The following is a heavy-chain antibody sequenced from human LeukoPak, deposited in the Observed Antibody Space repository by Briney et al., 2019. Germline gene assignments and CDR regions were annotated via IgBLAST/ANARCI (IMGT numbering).Heavy chain of an antibody. D-gene: IGHD4-17*01. Sequence: GGSLRLSCVASGFTFSSYNMNWVRQAPGKGLEWVSYISSGSTTIYYADSVKGRFTISRDNAKNSLYLQMNSLRAEDTAVYYCASHYGDYSFFDYWGQGTLVTVSS. J-gene: IGHJ4*02. CDR2: ISSGSTTI. CDR1: GFTFSSYN. CDR3: ASHYGDYSFFDY. V-gene: IGHV3-48*01.